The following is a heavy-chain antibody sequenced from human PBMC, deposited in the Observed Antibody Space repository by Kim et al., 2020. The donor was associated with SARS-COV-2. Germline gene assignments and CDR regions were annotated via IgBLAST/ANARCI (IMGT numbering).Heavy chain of an antibody. Sequence: GGSLRLSCAASGFTFSSYAMSWVRQAPGKGLEWVSAISGSGGSTYYADSVKGRFTISRDNSKNTLYLQMNSLRAEDTAVYYCAKDEEGPGQWLVRGYFDYWGQGTLVTVSS. CDR1: GFTFSSYA. CDR2: ISGSGGST. V-gene: IGHV3-23*01. J-gene: IGHJ4*02. CDR3: AKDEEGPGQWLVRGYFDY. D-gene: IGHD6-19*01.